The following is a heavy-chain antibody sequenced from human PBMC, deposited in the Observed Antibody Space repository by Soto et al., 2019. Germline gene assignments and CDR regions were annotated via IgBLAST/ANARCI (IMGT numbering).Heavy chain of an antibody. D-gene: IGHD1-1*01. V-gene: IGHV3-23*01. J-gene: IGHJ6*03. CDR2: ISGSGGST. Sequence: PGGSLRLSCAASGFTFSSYAMSWVRQAPGKGLEWVSAISGSGGSTYYADSVKGRFTISRDNSKNTMFLQMNRLRVEDTAVYYCAKYATTTWYYYYYMDVWGTGTTVTVSS. CDR1: GFTFSSYA. CDR3: AKYATTTWYYYYYMDV.